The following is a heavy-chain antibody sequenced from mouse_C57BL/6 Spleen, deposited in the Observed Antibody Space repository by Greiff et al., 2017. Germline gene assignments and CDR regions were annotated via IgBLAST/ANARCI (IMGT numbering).Heavy chain of an antibody. V-gene: IGHV14-1*01. Sequence: VQLKQSGAELVRPGASVKLSCTASGFNIKDYYMHWVKQRPEQGLEWLGRIDPEDGDTEYAPKFQGEATMTADTSSNTAYLQLSSLASEDTAVYYCTTSFYYYGSSHYAMGYWGQGTSVTVSS. D-gene: IGHD1-1*01. J-gene: IGHJ4*01. CDR2: IDPEDGDT. CDR3: TTSFYYYGSSHYAMGY. CDR1: GFNIKDYY.